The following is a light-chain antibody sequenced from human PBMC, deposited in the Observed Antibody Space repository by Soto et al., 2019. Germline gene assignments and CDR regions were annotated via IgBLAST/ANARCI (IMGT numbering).Light chain of an antibody. V-gene: IGKV3-11*01. Sequence: EIVLTQSPATLSLSPGERATLSCRASPSVTNFLAWYQQKPGQAPRLLIYGAFNRATGIPARFSGSGSGTDFTLTISSLEPEDSATYYCQQSSSTSWTFGQGTKVEIK. CDR1: PSVTNF. J-gene: IGKJ1*01. CDR3: QQSSSTSWT. CDR2: GAF.